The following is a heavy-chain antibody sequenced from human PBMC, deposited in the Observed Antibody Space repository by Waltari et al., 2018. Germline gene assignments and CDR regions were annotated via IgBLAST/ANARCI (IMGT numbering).Heavy chain of an antibody. J-gene: IGHJ6*02. D-gene: IGHD3-3*01. Sequence: QVQLQQWGAGLLKPSETLSLTCAVYGGSFSGYYWSWIRQPPGKGLEWMGELNHSGRTTYNPSLKSRVTISVDTSKNQFSLKLSSVTAADTAVYYCATTYDFWSGIIPSHFYYGMDVWGQGTTVTVSS. CDR2: LNHSGRT. V-gene: IGHV4-34*01. CDR1: GGSFSGYY. CDR3: ATTYDFWSGIIPSHFYYGMDV.